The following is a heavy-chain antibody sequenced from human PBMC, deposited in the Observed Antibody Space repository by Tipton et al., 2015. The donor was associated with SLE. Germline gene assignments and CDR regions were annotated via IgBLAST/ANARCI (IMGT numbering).Heavy chain of an antibody. J-gene: IGHJ5*02. CDR2: MYYSGRT. Sequence: TLSLTCTVSGGSISSSSYYWGWIRQPPGKGLEWIGSMYYSGRTYYNPSLKSRVTISADMSKNQFSLKLSSVTAADTAVYYCARHRGFLEWLNWFDPWGQGTLVTVSS. CDR3: ARHRGFLEWLNWFDP. CDR1: GGSISSSSYY. V-gene: IGHV4-39*01. D-gene: IGHD3-3*01.